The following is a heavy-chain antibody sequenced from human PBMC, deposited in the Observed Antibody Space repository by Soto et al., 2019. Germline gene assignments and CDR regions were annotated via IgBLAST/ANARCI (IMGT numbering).Heavy chain of an antibody. CDR1: GYTFTGYY. CDR3: AADYPGTPYYYYGMDV. CDR2: INPNSGGT. Sequence: GASVKVSCKASGYTFTGYYMHWVRQAPGQGLEWMGWINPNSGGTNYAQKFQGRVTMTRDTSISTAYMELSSLRSEDTAVYYCAADYPGTPYYYYGMDVWGQGTTVTVSS. J-gene: IGHJ6*02. D-gene: IGHD1-1*01. V-gene: IGHV1-2*02.